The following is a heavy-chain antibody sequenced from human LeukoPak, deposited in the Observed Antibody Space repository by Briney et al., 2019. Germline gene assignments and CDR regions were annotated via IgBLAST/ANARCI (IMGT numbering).Heavy chain of an antibody. D-gene: IGHD3-22*01. Sequence: SETLSLTCAVYGGSFSGYYWSWIRQPPGKGLEWIGEINHSGSTNYNPSLKSRVTISVDTSKNQFSLKLSSVTAADTAVYYCARHRWYYDSSGYSRYYYYYMDVWGKGTTVTISS. CDR3: ARHRWYYDSSGYSRYYYYYMDV. J-gene: IGHJ6*03. V-gene: IGHV4-34*01. CDR1: GGSFSGYY. CDR2: INHSGST.